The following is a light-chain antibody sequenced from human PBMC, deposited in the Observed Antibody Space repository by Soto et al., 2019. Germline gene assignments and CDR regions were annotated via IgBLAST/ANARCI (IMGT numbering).Light chain of an antibody. CDR3: SSYTSSSTYVV. CDR1: SSDVGGYNY. J-gene: IGLJ2*01. V-gene: IGLV2-14*01. Sequence: QSVLTQPASVSGSPGQSITISCTGTSSDVGGYNYVSWYQQHPGKAPKLMISEVSNRPSRVSNRFSGSKSGNTASLTISGLQAADEADYYCSSYTSSSTYVVFGGGTKLTVL. CDR2: EVS.